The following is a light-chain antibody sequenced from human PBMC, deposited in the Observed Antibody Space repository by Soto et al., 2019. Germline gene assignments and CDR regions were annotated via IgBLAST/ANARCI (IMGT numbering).Light chain of an antibody. CDR3: QQRSNWPPYT. J-gene: IGKJ2*01. CDR1: QSVSSD. CDR2: DAS. V-gene: IGKV3-11*01. Sequence: EIVLTQSPATLSLSPGERATLSCRAIQSVSSDLAWYQQKPGQAPRLLIYDASNRATGIPARFSGSGSGTDFTLTISSLEPEDFAVYYCQQRSNWPPYTFGQGTKLEIK.